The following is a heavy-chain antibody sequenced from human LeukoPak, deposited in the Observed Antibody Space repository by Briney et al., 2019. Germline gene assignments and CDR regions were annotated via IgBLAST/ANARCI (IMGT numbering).Heavy chain of an antibody. D-gene: IGHD5-24*01. V-gene: IGHV3-74*01. CDR1: GFTFSSYW. CDR2: INSDGSST. CDR3: ARGEKSKRDGYNHGFDY. J-gene: IGHJ4*02. Sequence: GGSLRLSCAASGFTFSSYWMHWVRQAPGKGLVWVSRINSDGSSTSYADSVKGRFTISRDNAKNTLYLQMNSLRSEDTAVYYCARGEKSKRDGYNHGFDYWGQGTLVTVSS.